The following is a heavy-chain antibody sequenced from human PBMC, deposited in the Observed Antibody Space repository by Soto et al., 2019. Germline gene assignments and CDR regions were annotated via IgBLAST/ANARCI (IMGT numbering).Heavy chain of an antibody. D-gene: IGHD1-26*01. Sequence: ASVKVSCKASGYTFTSYAMHWVRQAPGQRLEWMGWINAGNGNTKYSQKFQGRVTITRDTSASTAYMELSSLRSEDTAVYYCARDPSPYSGSLLFDYWGQGTLVTVSS. CDR2: INAGNGNT. CDR1: GYTFTSYA. V-gene: IGHV1-3*01. J-gene: IGHJ4*02. CDR3: ARDPSPYSGSLLFDY.